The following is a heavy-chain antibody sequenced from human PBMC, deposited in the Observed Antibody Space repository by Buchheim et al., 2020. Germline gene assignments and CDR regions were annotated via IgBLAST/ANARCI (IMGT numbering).Heavy chain of an antibody. CDR1: CGSISSSSSY. CDR3: GWLQPEIMDV. Sequence: QLQLQESGPGLVKPSETLSLTCTVSCGSISSSSSYWGWLRQPPGKGLEWIAIIYSSGSTYYHPSLKSRVTISVNPSQHQFSLKLSSVTAADTAVYYCGWLQPEIMDVWGQGTT. CDR2: IYSSGST. J-gene: IGHJ6*02. V-gene: IGHV4-39*01. D-gene: IGHD5-24*01.